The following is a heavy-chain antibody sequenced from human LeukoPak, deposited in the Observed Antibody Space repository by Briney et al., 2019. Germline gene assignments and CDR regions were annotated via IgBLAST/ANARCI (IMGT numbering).Heavy chain of an antibody. V-gene: IGHV4-59*08. D-gene: IGHD5-18*01. CDR2: IYASGST. J-gene: IGHJ4*02. CDR1: GGSISSYY. Sequence: SETLSLTCIVSGGSISSYYWSWIRQPPGKGLEWIGYIYASGSTDYNPSLKSRATISLDTPNHQFSLKLTSVTAADTAVYYCARHVGIHLWSLYFDYWGQGSLVTVSS. CDR3: ARHVGIHLWSLYFDY.